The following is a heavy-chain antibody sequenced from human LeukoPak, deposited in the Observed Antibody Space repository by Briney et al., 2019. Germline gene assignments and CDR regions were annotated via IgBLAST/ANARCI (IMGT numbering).Heavy chain of an antibody. V-gene: IGHV3-21*01. J-gene: IGHJ3*02. CDR2: MTSSRSYK. D-gene: IGHD4-17*01. CDR3: ARRRGDYGDWNDAFDI. Sequence: GGSLRLSCAASGFTFSSYIINWVRQAPGKGLEWVSSMTSSRSYKYYADSVKGRFTISRDNAKNSLYLQMNSLRADDTAVYYCARRRGDYGDWNDAFDIWGQGTMVTVSS. CDR1: GFTFSSYI.